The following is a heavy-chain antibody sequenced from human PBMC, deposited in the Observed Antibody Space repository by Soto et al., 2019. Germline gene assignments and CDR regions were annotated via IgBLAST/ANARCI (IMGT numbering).Heavy chain of an antibody. CDR1: GGSVSSGSYY. CDR3: ARELWSGYSYGNITHHWFDP. V-gene: IGHV4-61*01. J-gene: IGHJ5*02. Sequence: PSETLSLTCTVSGGSVSSGSYYWSWIRQPPGKGLEWIGYIYYSGSTNYNPSLKSRVTISVDTSKNQFSLKLSSVTAADTAVYYCARELWSGYSYGNITHHWFDPWGQGTLVTVSS. D-gene: IGHD5-18*01. CDR2: IYYSGST.